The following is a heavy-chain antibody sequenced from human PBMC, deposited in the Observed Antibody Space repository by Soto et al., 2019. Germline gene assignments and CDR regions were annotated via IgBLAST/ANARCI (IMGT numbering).Heavy chain of an antibody. D-gene: IGHD2-21*02. CDR1: GLTFRSYW. V-gene: IGHV3-74*01. Sequence: PGGSLRLSCAASGLTFRSYWMQWVRQAPGKRLLWVSRINSDGISTNYADSVKGRFTISRDNAKNTLYLQMNSLRAEDTAVYYCAREAYCGGDCYWSAFYIWGQGTMVTVSS. J-gene: IGHJ3*02. CDR3: AREAYCGGDCYWSAFYI. CDR2: INSDGIST.